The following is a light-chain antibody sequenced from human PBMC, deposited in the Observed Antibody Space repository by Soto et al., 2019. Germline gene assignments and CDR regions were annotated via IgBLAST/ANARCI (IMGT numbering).Light chain of an antibody. CDR3: QHYNEWPLT. Sequence: EIVMTQSPATLSVSQGERVTLSCRASKSVSNNLAWYQQKPGQAPRLLIYSASGRATGIPARFSGSGSGTEFTLTISSLQSEDFAVYYCQHYNEWPLTFGGGTKVEIK. CDR1: KSVSNN. J-gene: IGKJ4*01. CDR2: SAS. V-gene: IGKV3-15*01.